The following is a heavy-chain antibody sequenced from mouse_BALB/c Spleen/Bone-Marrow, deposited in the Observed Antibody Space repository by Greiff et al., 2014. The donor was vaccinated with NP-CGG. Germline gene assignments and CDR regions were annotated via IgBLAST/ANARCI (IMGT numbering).Heavy chain of an antibody. CDR3: TTGFAY. J-gene: IGHJ3*01. CDR2: IRLKSNNYAT. V-gene: IGHV6-6*02. Sequence: EVNVVESGGGLVQPGGSMKLSCVASGFTFSNYWMNWVRQSPEKGLEWVAEIRLKSNNYATHYAESVKVRFTISRDDSKSSVYLQMNNLRAEDTGIYYCTTGFAYWGQGTLVTVSA. D-gene: IGHD3-1*01. CDR1: GFTFSNYW.